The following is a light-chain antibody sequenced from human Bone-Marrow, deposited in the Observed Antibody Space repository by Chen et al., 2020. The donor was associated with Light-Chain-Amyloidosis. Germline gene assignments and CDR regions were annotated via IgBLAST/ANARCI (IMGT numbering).Light chain of an antibody. CDR2: DAS. V-gene: IGKV3-11*01. J-gene: IGKJ2*01. CDR1: QSVSSY. CDR3: QQRSNWPPDT. Sequence: EIVLTQSPATLSLSPGERATLSCRASQSVSSYLAWYQQKPGQAPRLLIYDASNRATGIPARFSGSVSGTDFTLTISRLEPEDFAVYYCQQRSNWPPDTFGQGTKLEIK.